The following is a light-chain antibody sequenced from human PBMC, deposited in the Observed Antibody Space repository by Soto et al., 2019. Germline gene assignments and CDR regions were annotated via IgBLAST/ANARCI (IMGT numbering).Light chain of an antibody. CDR1: SSDVGGYNY. CDR3: CSYAGSNTYV. Sequence: QSALTQPRSVSGSPGQSVTISCTGTSSDVGGYNYVSWYQQHPGKAPKLMIYDVNRRPSGVPDRFSGSKSGNTASLTISGLQADDEADYYCCSYAGSNTYVFASGTQLTVL. V-gene: IGLV2-11*01. J-gene: IGLJ1*01. CDR2: DVN.